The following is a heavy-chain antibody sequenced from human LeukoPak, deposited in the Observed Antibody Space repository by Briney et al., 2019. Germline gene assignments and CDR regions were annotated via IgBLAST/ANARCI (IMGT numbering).Heavy chain of an antibody. Sequence: SETLSLTCTVSGGSISSYCWSWIRQPAGKGLEWIGRIYTSGSTNYNPSLKSRVTMSVDTFKNQFSLKLSSVTAADTAVYYCARDRIQIPAATDDAFDIWGQGTMVTVSS. CDR3: ARDRIQIPAATDDAFDI. CDR1: GGSISSYC. J-gene: IGHJ3*02. V-gene: IGHV4-4*07. CDR2: IYTSGST. D-gene: IGHD2-2*01.